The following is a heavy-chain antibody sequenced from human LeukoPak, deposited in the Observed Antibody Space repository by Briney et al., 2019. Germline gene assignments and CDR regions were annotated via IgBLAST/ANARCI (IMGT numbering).Heavy chain of an antibody. CDR3: ARDSLRGDYYDILTGYYLTDYYYYYMDV. V-gene: IGHV1-2*02. Sequence: GASVKVSCKVSGYTFTGYYIHWVRQAPGQGLEWMGWINPTSGGTNYAQKFQGRVTMTRDTSISTAYMELSRLRSDDTAVYYCARDSLRGDYYDILTGYYLTDYYYYYMDVWGKGTTVTVSS. CDR2: INPTSGGT. J-gene: IGHJ6*03. CDR1: GYTFTGYY. D-gene: IGHD3-9*01.